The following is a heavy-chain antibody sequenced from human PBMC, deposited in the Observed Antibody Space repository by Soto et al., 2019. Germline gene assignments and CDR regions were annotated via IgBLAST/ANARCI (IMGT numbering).Heavy chain of an antibody. D-gene: IGHD3-10*01. Sequence: GGSLRLSCAASGFTFSSYAMSWVRQAPGKGLEWVSAISGSGGSTYYADSVKGRFTISRDNSKNTLYLQMNSLRAEETAVYYCAKRKGEDYLRWYYYYMDVWGKGTTVTVSS. V-gene: IGHV3-23*01. CDR3: AKRKGEDYLRWYYYYMDV. CDR1: GFTFSSYA. J-gene: IGHJ6*03. CDR2: ISGSGGST.